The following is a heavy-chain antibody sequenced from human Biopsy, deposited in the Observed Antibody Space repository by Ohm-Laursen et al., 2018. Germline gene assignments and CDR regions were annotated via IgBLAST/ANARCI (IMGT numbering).Heavy chain of an antibody. CDR3: ARVFGGAYYSYAFDI. V-gene: IGHV1-18*04. CDR1: DYTFYIYG. J-gene: IGHJ3*02. D-gene: IGHD1-26*01. CDR2: ITADEK. Sequence: ASVKLSCTACDYTFYIYGITCVRRAPGQGLEWMGWITADEKNSAPKFQGRVTMTTDMSTSTAYMELRGLKSDDTAVYYCARVFGGAYYSYAFDIWGQGTLVIVSS.